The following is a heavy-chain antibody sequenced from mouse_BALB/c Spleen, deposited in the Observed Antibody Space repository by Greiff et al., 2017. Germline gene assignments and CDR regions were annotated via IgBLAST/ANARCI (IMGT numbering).Heavy chain of an antibody. CDR1: GFTFSSFG. CDR2: ISSGSSTI. CDR3: ARKLLDAMDY. D-gene: IGHD1-1*02. V-gene: IGHV5-17*02. J-gene: IGHJ4*01. Sequence: EVQVVESGGGLVQPGGSRKLSCAASGFTFSSFGMHWVRQAPEKGLEWVAYISSGSSTIYYADTVKGRFTISRDNPKNTLFLQMTSLRSEDTAMYYCARKLLDAMDYWGQGTSVTVSS.